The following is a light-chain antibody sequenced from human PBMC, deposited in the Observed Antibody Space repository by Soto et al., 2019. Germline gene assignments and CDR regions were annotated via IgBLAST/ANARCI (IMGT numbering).Light chain of an antibody. CDR1: QSVSNN. Sequence: EIVMTQSPATLSVSPGERVTLSCRASQSVSNNLAWYQQKPGQAPRLLIYGASTRATGIPARFSGSGSGTEFTLTISSLQSEDFAVYYCQQYNNWPRRFGQGTKVEIK. CDR3: QQYNNWPRR. J-gene: IGKJ1*01. CDR2: GAS. V-gene: IGKV3-15*01.